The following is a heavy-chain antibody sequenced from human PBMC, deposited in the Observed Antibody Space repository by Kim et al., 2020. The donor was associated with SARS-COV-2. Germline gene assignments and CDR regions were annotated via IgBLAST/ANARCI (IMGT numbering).Heavy chain of an antibody. CDR3: ARDPV. J-gene: IGHJ4*02. Sequence: IPILGTANYAQKFQGRVTITADESTSTAYMELSSLRSEDTAVYYCARDPVWGQGTLVTVSS. CDR2: IPILGTA. V-gene: IGHV1-69*01.